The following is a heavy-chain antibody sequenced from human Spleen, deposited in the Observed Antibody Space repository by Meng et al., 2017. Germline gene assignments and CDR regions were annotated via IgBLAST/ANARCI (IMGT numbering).Heavy chain of an antibody. CDR2: LGAHPGDT. J-gene: IGHJ4*02. Sequence: HVQLLQSGAEVKHPGASLMVSCKASDYSFTGYGVCWGRQAPGQGLEWMAWLGAHPGDTSHAPKFVGRVTVTADTATATAYMELRSLRSDDTAVYYCARGTPGRSYSDYWGQGTLVTVSS. V-gene: IGHV1-18*01. D-gene: IGHD3-10*01. CDR3: ARGTPGRSYSDY. CDR1: DYSFTGYG.